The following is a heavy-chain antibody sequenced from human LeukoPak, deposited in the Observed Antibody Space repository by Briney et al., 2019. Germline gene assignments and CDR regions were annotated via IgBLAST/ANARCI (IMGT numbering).Heavy chain of an antibody. V-gene: IGHV1-69*13. D-gene: IGHD2-15*01. J-gene: IGHJ5*02. CDR1: GGTFSSYA. Sequence: SVQVSCQASGGTFSSYAISWVRQAPGQGLEWMGGIIPIFGTANYAHKFQGRATITADESTSTAYMDLSSLRSEDTAVYYCARDRVVAATHLYNWFDPWGQGTLVTVSS. CDR3: ARDRVVAATHLYNWFDP. CDR2: IIPIFGTA.